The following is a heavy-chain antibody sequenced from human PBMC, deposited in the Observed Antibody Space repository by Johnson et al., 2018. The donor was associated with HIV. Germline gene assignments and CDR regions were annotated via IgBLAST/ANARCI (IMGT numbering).Heavy chain of an antibody. CDR2: IKQDGSEK. J-gene: IGHJ3*02. D-gene: IGHD6-19*01. CDR1: GFTFSSYA. V-gene: IGHV3-7*01. Sequence: VQLVESGGGVVQPGRSLRLSCAASGFTFSSYAMHWVRQAPGKGLEWVANIKQDGSEKYYVDSVKGRFTISRDNAKKSLYLQMNSLRAEDTAVYYCARELGYSSVLWKLSEDAFDIWGQGTMVTVSS. CDR3: ARELGYSSVLWKLSEDAFDI.